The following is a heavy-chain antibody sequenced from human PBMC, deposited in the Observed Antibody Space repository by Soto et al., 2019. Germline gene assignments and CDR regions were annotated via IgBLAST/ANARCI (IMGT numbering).Heavy chain of an antibody. CDR2: IWYDGSNK. V-gene: IGHV3-33*01. CDR3: ARQDCSGGSCYSIPTDY. CDR1: GFTFSSYG. J-gene: IGHJ4*02. Sequence: SGGSLRLSCAASGFTFSSYGIHWVRQAPGKGLEWVAVIWYDGSNKYYADSVKGRFTISRDNSKNTLYLQMNSLRAEDTAVYYCARQDCSGGSCYSIPTDYWGQGTLVTV. D-gene: IGHD2-15*01.